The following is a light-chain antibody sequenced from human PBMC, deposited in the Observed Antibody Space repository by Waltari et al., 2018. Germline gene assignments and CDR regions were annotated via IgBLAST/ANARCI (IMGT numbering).Light chain of an antibody. Sequence: QSALTQPRSVSGSPGQSVTISCTGSSSDIGDYHYVSWYQQHPGKAPKFMIYDVSKRPSGVPARFSCSKSGCTASLPISGLQTEDAADYYCCSYGGSFSSGYVFGSGTKVTVL. V-gene: IGLV2-11*01. J-gene: IGLJ1*01. CDR1: SSDIGDYHY. CDR2: DVS. CDR3: CSYGGSFSSGYV.